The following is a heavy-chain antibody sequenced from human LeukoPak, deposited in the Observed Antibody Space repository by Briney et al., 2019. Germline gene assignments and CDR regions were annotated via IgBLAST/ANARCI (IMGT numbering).Heavy chain of an antibody. CDR2: IRYDGSNK. CDR3: AKVAKRGVPFPY. CDR1: GFTFSSYG. Sequence: GGSLRLSRAASGFTFSSYGMHWVRQAPGKGLEWVAFIRYDGSNKYYADSVKGRFTISRDNSKNTLYLQMNSLRAEDTAVYYCAKVAKRGVPFPYWGQGTLVTVSS. J-gene: IGHJ4*02. V-gene: IGHV3-30*02. D-gene: IGHD2-8*01.